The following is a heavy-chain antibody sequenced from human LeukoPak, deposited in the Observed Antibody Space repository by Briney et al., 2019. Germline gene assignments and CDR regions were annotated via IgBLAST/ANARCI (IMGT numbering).Heavy chain of an antibody. CDR3: ARPKYSSSWQIFDY. D-gene: IGHD6-13*01. Sequence: GGSLGLSCAASGFTFSDYYMSWIRQAPGKGLEWVSYISSSGNTIYYADSVKGRFTISRDNAKNSLYLQMNSLRAEDTAVYYCARPKYSSSWQIFDYWGQGTLVTASS. J-gene: IGHJ4*02. CDR1: GFTFSDYY. V-gene: IGHV3-11*01. CDR2: ISSSGNTI.